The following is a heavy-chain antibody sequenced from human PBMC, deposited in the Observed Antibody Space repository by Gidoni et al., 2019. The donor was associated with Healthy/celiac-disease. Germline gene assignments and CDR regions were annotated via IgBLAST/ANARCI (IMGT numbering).Heavy chain of an antibody. CDR3: ARDWLAVAGQMDY. D-gene: IGHD6-19*01. V-gene: IGHV1-18*01. Sequence: SGYTFTSYGISGVRQAPGQGLEWMGWLSAYNGNTNYAQKLQGRVTMTTDSSTSTGYMELRSLRSDDTAVYYCARDWLAVAGQMDYWGQGTLVTVSS. CDR1: GYTFTSYG. CDR2: LSAYNGNT. J-gene: IGHJ4*02.